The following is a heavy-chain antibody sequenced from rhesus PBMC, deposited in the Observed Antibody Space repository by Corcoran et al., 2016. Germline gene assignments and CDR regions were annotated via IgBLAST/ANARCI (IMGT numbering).Heavy chain of an antibody. CDR1: GGSISSGYD. V-gene: IGHV4-76*01. D-gene: IGHD6-25*01. CDR3: ARDIVAAGTGFDY. Sequence: QVQLQESGPGVVKPSETLSLTCAVSGGSISSGYDWSWIRQPPGKGLEWIGYIYGSSGSTNYNPSLKNRVTISKDASKNQFSLKLSSVTAADTAVYYCARDIVAAGTGFDYWGQGVLVTVSS. J-gene: IGHJ4*01. CDR2: IYGSSGST.